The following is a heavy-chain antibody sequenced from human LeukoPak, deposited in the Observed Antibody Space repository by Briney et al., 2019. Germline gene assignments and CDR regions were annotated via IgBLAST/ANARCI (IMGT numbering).Heavy chain of an antibody. CDR1: GFTFSSYE. V-gene: IGHV3-48*03. CDR2: ISSSGSTI. CDR3: ARDLFTFGGVTFDY. D-gene: IGHD3-16*01. Sequence: PGGSLRLSCAASGFTFSSYEMNWVRQAPGKGLEWVSYISSSGSTIYYADSVKGRFTISRDNAKNSLYLQMNSLRAEDTAVYYCARDLFTFGGVTFDYWGQGTLVTVSS. J-gene: IGHJ4*02.